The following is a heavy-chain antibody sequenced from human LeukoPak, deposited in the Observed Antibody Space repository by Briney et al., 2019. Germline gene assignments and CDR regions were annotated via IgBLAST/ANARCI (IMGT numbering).Heavy chain of an antibody. CDR2: INHGGST. CDR1: AGSVSGDY. CDR3: ARGSYVWGSYRLDY. J-gene: IGHJ4*02. V-gene: IGHV4-34*01. D-gene: IGHD3-16*02. Sequence: SHTLSPTFAVDAGSVSGDYWGWIPQPPGKGLEWIGEINHGGSTNYNPSLKSRVTISVDTSKNQFSLKLSSVTAADTAVYYCARGSYVWGSYRLDYWGQGTLVTVSS.